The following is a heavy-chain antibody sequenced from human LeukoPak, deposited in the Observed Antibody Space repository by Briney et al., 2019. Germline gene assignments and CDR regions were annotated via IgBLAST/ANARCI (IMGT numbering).Heavy chain of an antibody. CDR3: FFKQKTAYEILTGYYSY. J-gene: IGHJ4*02. CDR2: ISADNGNT. V-gene: IGHV1-18*01. Sequence: ASVKVSWKASGYTFTSYGISWERQAPGQGLEWIGWISADNGNTNYAQKLQGRVTMTTDTSTSTAYMELRRLRSDDTAVYFFFFKQKTAYEILTGYYSYWGQGTLVTVSS. CDR1: GYTFTSYG. D-gene: IGHD3-9*01.